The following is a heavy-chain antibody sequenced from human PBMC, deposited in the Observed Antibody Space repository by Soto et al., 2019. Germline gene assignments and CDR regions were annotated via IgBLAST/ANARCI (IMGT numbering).Heavy chain of an antibody. D-gene: IGHD4-17*01. Sequence: GGSLRLSCAASGFTFSTYGMHWVRQTPGKGLERVAVISYDGTNKFYSDSVEGRFTISRDNFKNTLTLQMNSLRADDTAVYSCAKDLQSYGDYDYYCYGMDVWGLGTRVTVSS. CDR3: AKDLQSYGDYDYYCYGMDV. CDR1: GFTFSTYG. V-gene: IGHV3-30*18. CDR2: ISYDGTNK. J-gene: IGHJ6*02.